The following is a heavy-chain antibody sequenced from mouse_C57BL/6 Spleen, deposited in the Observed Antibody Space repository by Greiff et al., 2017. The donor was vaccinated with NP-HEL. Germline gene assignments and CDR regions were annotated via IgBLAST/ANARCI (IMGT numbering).Heavy chain of an antibody. J-gene: IGHJ4*01. CDR3: TRVMIYYDYGYYAMDY. D-gene: IGHD2-4*01. V-gene: IGHV5-9-1*02. CDR1: GFTFSSYA. Sequence: EVKLMESGEGLVKPGGSLKLSCAASGFTFSSYAMSWVRQTPEKRLEWVAYISSGGDYIYYADTVKGRFTLSRDNARNTLYLQMSSLKSEDTAMYYCTRVMIYYDYGYYAMDYWGQGTSVTVSS. CDR2: ISSGGDYI.